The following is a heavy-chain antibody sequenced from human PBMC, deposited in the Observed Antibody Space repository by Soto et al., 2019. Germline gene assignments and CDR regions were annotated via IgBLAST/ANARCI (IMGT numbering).Heavy chain of an antibody. Sequence: SETLSLTCTVSGGSISSSSYYWGWIRQPPGKGLEWIGSIYYSGSTYYNPSLRSRVTISVDTSKNQFSLKLSSVTAADTAVYYCARPSSWSNWFDPWGQGTLVTVSS. D-gene: IGHD6-13*01. J-gene: IGHJ5*02. CDR3: ARPSSWSNWFDP. CDR1: GGSISSSSYY. V-gene: IGHV4-39*01. CDR2: IYYSGST.